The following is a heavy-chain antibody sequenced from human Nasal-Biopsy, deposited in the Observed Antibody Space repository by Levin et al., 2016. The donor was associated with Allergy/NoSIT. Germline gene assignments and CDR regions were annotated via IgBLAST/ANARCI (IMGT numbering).Heavy chain of an antibody. J-gene: IGHJ6*02. CDR2: ILHDGSAK. Sequence: GESLKISCAASGFTFSNFAMHWVRQAAGKGLEWVAVILHDGSAKYYADSVKGRFTVSRDNSKNTLYLQMNSLRPEDTAVYYCAKSTGDLSGFYYYGMDVWGQGTTVTVSS. CDR1: GFTFSNFA. D-gene: IGHD5/OR15-5a*01. V-gene: IGHV3-30*04. CDR3: AKSTGDLSGFYYYGMDV.